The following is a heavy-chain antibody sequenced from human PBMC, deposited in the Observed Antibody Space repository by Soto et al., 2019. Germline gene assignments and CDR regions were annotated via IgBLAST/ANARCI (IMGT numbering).Heavy chain of an antibody. CDR3: ARDLWWYLH. V-gene: IGHV3-23*01. J-gene: IGHJ4*02. D-gene: IGHD2-15*01. Sequence: EVQLLESGGGLVQPGGALRLSCAASGFTFSSHAMSWVRQAPGKGLEWISSISAGSEGAYYADSVKGRFTISRDNSNNTLYLQMNSLRAEDTAVYYCARDLWWYLHWGQGTMVRVSS. CDR2: ISAGSEGA. CDR1: GFTFSSHA.